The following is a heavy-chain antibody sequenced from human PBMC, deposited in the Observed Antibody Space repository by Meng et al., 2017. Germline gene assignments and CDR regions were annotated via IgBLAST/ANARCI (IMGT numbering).Heavy chain of an antibody. V-gene: IGHV3-21*01. CDR2: ISSDSRYI. CDR3: ARFETVGVATGDF. J-gene: IGHJ4*02. D-gene: IGHD2-15*01. Sequence: EVQLVESGGGLVTPGGSLRPSCAASGFTFSNYSMNWVRQAPGKGLEWVSSISSDSRYIFYADSVKGRFTISRDNSKNSLYLLMIGLSPEDTAVFYCARFETVGVATGDFWGQGTLVTVSS. CDR1: GFTFSNYS.